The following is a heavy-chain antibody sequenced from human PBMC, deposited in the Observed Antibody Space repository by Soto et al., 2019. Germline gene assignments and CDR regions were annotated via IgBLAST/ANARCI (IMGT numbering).Heavy chain of an antibody. J-gene: IGHJ4*02. D-gene: IGHD5-12*01. CDR2: VFSGST. V-gene: IGHV4-39*01. CDR1: GGSISSSSYY. CDR3: AREVLSGYDTPYFDY. Sequence: PSETLSLTCTVYGGSISSSSYYWGWIRQPPGKGLGWIGNVFSGSTYYNPSLKSRVTMSVDTSKNQFSLKLSSVTAADTAAYYCAREVLSGYDTPYFDYWGQGTLVTVSS.